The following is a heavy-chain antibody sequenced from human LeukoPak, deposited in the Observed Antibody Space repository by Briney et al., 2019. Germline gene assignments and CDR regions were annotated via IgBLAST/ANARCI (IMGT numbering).Heavy chain of an antibody. CDR3: ARDRGSYGDERFDY. D-gene: IGHD4-17*01. CDR2: VYPGDSDT. V-gene: IGHV5-51*01. Sequence: GESLKISCKGSGYSFTSYRIGWVRQMPGKGLEWMGIVYPGDSDTRYSTSFQGQVTISADKSISTAYLQWSSLKASDTAMYYCARDRGSYGDERFDYWGQGTLVTVSS. CDR1: GYSFTSYR. J-gene: IGHJ4*02.